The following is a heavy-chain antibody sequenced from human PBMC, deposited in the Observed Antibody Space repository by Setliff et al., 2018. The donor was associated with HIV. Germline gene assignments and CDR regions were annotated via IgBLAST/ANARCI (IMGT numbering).Heavy chain of an antibody. D-gene: IGHD1-1*01. CDR2: LASYNGNT. CDR1: GYTFSNYG. Sequence: ASVKVSCKASGYTFSNYGINWVRQAPGHGLEWMGWLASYNGNTNYAQKLQDRVTMTTDTSTSTAYMELRSLGSEDTAVYYCAGGLVSQKVPFDPWGQGTLVTVSS. J-gene: IGHJ5*02. V-gene: IGHV1-18*01. CDR3: AGGLVSQKVPFDP.